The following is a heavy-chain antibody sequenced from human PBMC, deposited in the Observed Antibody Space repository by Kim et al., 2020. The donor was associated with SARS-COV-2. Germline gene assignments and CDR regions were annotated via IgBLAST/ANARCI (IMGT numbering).Heavy chain of an antibody. V-gene: IGHV3-23*01. CDR3: AKLGWIGSVECYGMDV. J-gene: IGHJ6*02. CDR2: ISSGGGST. Sequence: GGSLRLSCAASGFTFSSYAMSWVRQAPGKGLEWVSAISSGGGSTYYADSVKGRFTISRDNSKNTLYLQMNSLRAEDTAVYYCAKLGWIGSVECYGMDVWGQGTTVTVSS. D-gene: IGHD3-10*01. CDR1: GFTFSSYA.